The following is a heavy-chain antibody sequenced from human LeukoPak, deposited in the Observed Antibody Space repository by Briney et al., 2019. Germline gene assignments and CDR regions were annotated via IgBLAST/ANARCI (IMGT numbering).Heavy chain of an antibody. V-gene: IGHV3-30*18. CDR2: ISYEGSNK. Sequence: GRSLRLSCAASGFTFSNYGMHWVRQAPGKGLEWVAVISYEGSNKYYADSLKGRFTISRDNSKNTLYLQMNSLRAEDTAVYYCAKHRIAEYTYGSYYFDYWGQGTLVTVSS. CDR3: AKHRIAEYTYGSYYFDY. CDR1: GFTFSNYG. D-gene: IGHD5-18*01. J-gene: IGHJ4*02.